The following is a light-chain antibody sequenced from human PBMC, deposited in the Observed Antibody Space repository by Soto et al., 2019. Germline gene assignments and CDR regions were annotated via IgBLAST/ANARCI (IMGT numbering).Light chain of an antibody. J-gene: IGKJ1*01. CDR2: DAS. CDR3: QQYNSYL. V-gene: IGKV1-5*01. CDR1: QSISSW. Sequence: DIQMTQSPSSVSASIGDRVTISCRASQSISSWLAWYQQKPGKAPKLLIYDASSLESGVPSRFSGSGSGTEFTLTISSLQPDDFATYYCQQYNSYLFGQGTKVEIK.